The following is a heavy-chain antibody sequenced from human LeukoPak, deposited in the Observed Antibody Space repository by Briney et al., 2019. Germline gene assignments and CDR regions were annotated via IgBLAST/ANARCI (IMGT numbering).Heavy chain of an antibody. V-gene: IGHV1-18*01. CDR1: GYTFTGYG. Sequence: ASVKVSCKASGYTFTGYGITWVRQAPGQGLEWMGWISAYNGNTNYAQKFQGRVTMTTETSTRTAYMELRSLRSDDAAVYYCARIDLAYGSGTYYCSYFENWGQGTLVTVSS. CDR2: ISAYNGNT. D-gene: IGHD3-10*01. CDR3: ARIDLAYGSGTYYCSYFEN. J-gene: IGHJ4*02.